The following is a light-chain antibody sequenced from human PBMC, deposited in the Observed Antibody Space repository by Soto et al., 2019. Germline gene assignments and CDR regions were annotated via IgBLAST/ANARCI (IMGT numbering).Light chain of an antibody. CDR3: CSYAGSATWV. Sequence: QSALTQPASVSGSPGQSITISCTGTSNDIRAYSFVSWYQQHPGKAPKLMMYEVTKRPSGVSNRFSGAKSGNTASLTISGLQAEDEADYYCCSYAGSATWVFGGGTKLTVL. CDR2: EVT. V-gene: IGLV2-23*02. J-gene: IGLJ3*02. CDR1: SNDIRAYSF.